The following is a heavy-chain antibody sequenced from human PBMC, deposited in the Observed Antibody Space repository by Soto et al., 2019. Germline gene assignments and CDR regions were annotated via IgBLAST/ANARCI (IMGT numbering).Heavy chain of an antibody. CDR2: IEWDDDK. Sequence: SGPALVNPTQRLRLTCTFSGFSLSTSGVGVGWIRQPPGKALELLALIEWDDDKRYSPSLKSRLTITKDTSKNQVVLTMTNMDPVDTATYYCAHRKLNWFDPWGQGTLVTVSS. J-gene: IGHJ5*02. V-gene: IGHV2-5*02. CDR1: GFSLSTSGVG. CDR3: AHRKLNWFDP.